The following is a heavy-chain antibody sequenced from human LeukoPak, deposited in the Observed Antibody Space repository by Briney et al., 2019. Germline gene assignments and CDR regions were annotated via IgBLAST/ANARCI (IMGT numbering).Heavy chain of an antibody. CDR1: GGSISSYY. Sequence: SETLSLTCTVSGGSISSYYWSWIRQPPGKGLEWIGYIYYSGSTNYNPSLKSRVTISVDTSKNQFSLKLSSVTAADTAVYYCARVPPYSSSTWSLDYWGQGTLVTVSS. CDR2: IYYSGST. D-gene: IGHD6-6*01. CDR3: ARVPPYSSSTWSLDY. V-gene: IGHV4-59*01. J-gene: IGHJ4*02.